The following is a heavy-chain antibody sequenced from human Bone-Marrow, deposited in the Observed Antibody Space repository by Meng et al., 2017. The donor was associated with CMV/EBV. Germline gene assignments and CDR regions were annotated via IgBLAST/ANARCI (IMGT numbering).Heavy chain of an antibody. J-gene: IGHJ6*02. CDR2: TYYRSKWYN. Sequence: SQTLSLTCAISGDSVSSNSAAWNWIRQSPSRGLEWLGRTYYRSKWYNDYAVAVKSRITINPDTSNNQFSLQLNSVTPEDTAVYYCARHGWRSDYYGMDVWGQGTTVTVSS. CDR3: ARHGWRSDYYGMDV. CDR1: GDSVSSNSAA. D-gene: IGHD6-19*01. V-gene: IGHV6-1*01.